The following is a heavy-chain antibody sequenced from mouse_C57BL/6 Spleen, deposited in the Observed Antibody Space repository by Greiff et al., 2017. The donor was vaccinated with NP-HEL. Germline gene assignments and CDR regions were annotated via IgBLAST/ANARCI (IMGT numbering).Heavy chain of an antibody. J-gene: IGHJ4*01. CDR3: ARSPGHYAMDY. V-gene: IGHV1-81*01. Sequence: VQLQESGAELARPGASVKLSCKASGYTFTSYGISWVKQRTGQGLEWIGEIYPRSGNTYYNEKFKGKATLTADKSSSTAYMELRSLTSEDSAVYFCARSPGHYAMDYWGQGTSVTVSS. CDR1: GYTFTSYG. CDR2: IYPRSGNT.